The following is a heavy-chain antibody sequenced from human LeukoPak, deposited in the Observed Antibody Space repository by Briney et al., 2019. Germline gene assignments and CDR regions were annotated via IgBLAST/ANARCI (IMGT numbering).Heavy chain of an antibody. D-gene: IGHD3-22*01. V-gene: IGHV3-30-3*01. CDR3: ARVGDTSGYYYADY. CDR2: ISYDGSNK. J-gene: IGHJ4*02. Sequence: GGSLRLSCDASGFTFSSYPIHWVRQTPGKGLEWVAVISYDGSNKYYAQSVKGRFTISRDNSKNTLYLQMNSLRDEDTALYYCARVGDTSGYYYADYWGQGTLVTVSS. CDR1: GFTFSSYP.